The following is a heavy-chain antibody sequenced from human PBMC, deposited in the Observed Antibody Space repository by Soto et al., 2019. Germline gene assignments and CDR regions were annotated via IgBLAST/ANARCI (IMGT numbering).Heavy chain of an antibody. Sequence: GSLRLSCAASGFTFSSYGMHWVRQAPGKGLEWVAVIWYDGSNKYYADSVKGRFTISRDNSKNTLYLQMNSLRAEDTAVYYCARVGRSCSGGSCYEGHDAFDIWGQGTMVTVSS. V-gene: IGHV3-33*01. CDR2: IWYDGSNK. D-gene: IGHD2-15*01. CDR1: GFTFSSYG. CDR3: ARVGRSCSGGSCYEGHDAFDI. J-gene: IGHJ3*02.